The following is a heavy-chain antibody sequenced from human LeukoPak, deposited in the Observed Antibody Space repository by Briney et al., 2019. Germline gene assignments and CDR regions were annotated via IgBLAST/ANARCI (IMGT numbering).Heavy chain of an antibody. V-gene: IGHV4-59*01. J-gene: IGHJ3*02. CDR2: IYYSGST. CDR1: GGSISSYY. CDR3: ARESPLYDSSGYDCFADAFDS. D-gene: IGHD3-22*01. Sequence: SETLSLTCTVSGGSISSYYWSWIRQPPGKGLEWIGYIYYSGSTNYNPSLKSRVTISVDTSKNQFSLKLSSVTAADTAVYYCARESPLYDSSGYDCFADAFDSWGQGTMVTASS.